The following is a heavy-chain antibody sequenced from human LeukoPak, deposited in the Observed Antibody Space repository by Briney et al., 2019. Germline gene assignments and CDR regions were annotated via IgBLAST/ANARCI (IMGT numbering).Heavy chain of an antibody. V-gene: IGHV4-34*01. J-gene: IGHJ6*02. D-gene: IGHD2-2*01. CDR3: GGSSYIPAAMYYYYGMDV. Sequence: SETLSLTCAVYGGSFSGYYWSWIRQPPGKGLEWIGEINHSGSTNYNPSLKSRVTISVDTSKNQFSLKLSSVTAADTAVYYCGGSSYIPAAMYYYYGMDVRGQGTTVTVSS. CDR1: GGSFSGYY. CDR2: INHSGST.